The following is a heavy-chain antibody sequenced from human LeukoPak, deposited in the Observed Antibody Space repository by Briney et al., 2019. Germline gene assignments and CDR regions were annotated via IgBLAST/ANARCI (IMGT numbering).Heavy chain of an antibody. V-gene: IGHV7-4-1*02. Sequence: GASVKVSCKASGYTFTSYGISWVRQAPGQGLEWMGWINTNTGNPTYAQGFTGRFVFSLDTSVSTAYLQISSLKAEDTAVYYCARVVSSSSQSMDVWGKGTTVTVSS. CDR1: GYTFTSYG. CDR2: INTNTGNP. J-gene: IGHJ6*03. D-gene: IGHD6-6*01. CDR3: ARVVSSSSQSMDV.